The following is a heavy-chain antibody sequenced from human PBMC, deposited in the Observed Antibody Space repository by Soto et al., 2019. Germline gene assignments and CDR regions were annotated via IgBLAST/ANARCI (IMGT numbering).Heavy chain of an antibody. Sequence: PSETLSLTCTVSGGSVSSGSYYWSWIRQPPGKGLEWIGYIYYSGSTNYNPSLKSRVTISVDTSKNQFSLKLSSVTAADTAVYYCARDKFSSGWHPYGMDVWGQGTTVTVSS. CDR1: GGSVSSGSYY. D-gene: IGHD6-19*01. J-gene: IGHJ6*02. V-gene: IGHV4-61*01. CDR2: IYYSGST. CDR3: ARDKFSSGWHPYGMDV.